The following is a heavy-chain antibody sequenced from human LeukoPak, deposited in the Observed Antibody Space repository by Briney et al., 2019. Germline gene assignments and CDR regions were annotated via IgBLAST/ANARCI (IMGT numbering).Heavy chain of an antibody. CDR1: GYTFTSYG. V-gene: IGHV1-18*01. D-gene: IGHD1-26*01. CDR2: ISAYNGNT. Sequence: ASVKVSCKASGYTFTSYGISWVRQAPGQGLEWMGWISAYNGNTNYAQKLQGRVTMTTDTSMSTAYMELSSLRSEDTAVYFCARDEGAKIAFAIWGQGTMVTVSS. CDR3: ARDEGAKIAFAI. J-gene: IGHJ3*02.